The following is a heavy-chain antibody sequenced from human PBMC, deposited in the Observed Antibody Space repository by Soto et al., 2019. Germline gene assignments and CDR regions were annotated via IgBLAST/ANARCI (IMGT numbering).Heavy chain of an antibody. D-gene: IGHD3-3*01. Sequence: KSSETLSLTCTVSGGSISNYFCNWIRQPAGKGLEWIGRIDNSGSTNYNPSLKSRITMSADTSRNQFSLKLNSVTAADTAVYYCARGGQGFWSGPFDYWGQGAQVTVSS. CDR3: ARGGQGFWSGPFDY. CDR2: IDNSGST. J-gene: IGHJ4*02. V-gene: IGHV4-4*07. CDR1: GGSISNYF.